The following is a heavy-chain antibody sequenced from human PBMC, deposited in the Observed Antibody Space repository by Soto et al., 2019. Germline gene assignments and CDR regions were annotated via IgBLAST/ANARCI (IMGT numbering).Heavy chain of an antibody. CDR2: ISSSSSYI. D-gene: IGHD1-7*01. V-gene: IGHV3-21*01. CDR3: ARVSWGFHWHYSY. CDR1: GFTFSSYS. J-gene: IGHJ1*01. Sequence: GGSLRLSCAASGFTFSSYSMNWVRQAPGKGMEWVSSISSSSSYIYYADSVKGRFTISRDNAKNSLYLQMNSLRAEDTAVYYYARVSWGFHWHYSYWGRRTLVAVSS.